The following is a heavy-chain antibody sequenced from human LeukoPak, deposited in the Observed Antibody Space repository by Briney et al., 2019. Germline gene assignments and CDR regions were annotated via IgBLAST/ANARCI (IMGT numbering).Heavy chain of an antibody. J-gene: IGHJ6*02. V-gene: IGHV4-59*01. Sequence: SETLSLTCTVSGGSISSYYWSWIRQPPGKGLGWIGYIYYSGSTNYNPSLKSRVTISVDTSKNQFSLKLSSVTAADTAVYYRARTQYYDFWSGLNGMDVWGQGTTVTVSS. D-gene: IGHD3-3*01. CDR1: GGSISSYY. CDR3: ARTQYYDFWSGLNGMDV. CDR2: IYYSGST.